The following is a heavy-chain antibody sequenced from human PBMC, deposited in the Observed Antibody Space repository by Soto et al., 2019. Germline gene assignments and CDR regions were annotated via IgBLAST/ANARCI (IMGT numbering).Heavy chain of an antibody. Sequence: ETLSLTCTVSGGSISSYYWSWIRQPPGKGLEWIGYIYYSGSTNYNPSLKSRVTISVDTSKNQFSLKLSSVTAADTAVYYCARDSPTNYGMDVWGQGTTVTVSS. V-gene: IGHV4-59*01. CDR3: ARDSPTNYGMDV. D-gene: IGHD1-1*01. CDR1: GGSISSYY. CDR2: IYYSGST. J-gene: IGHJ6*02.